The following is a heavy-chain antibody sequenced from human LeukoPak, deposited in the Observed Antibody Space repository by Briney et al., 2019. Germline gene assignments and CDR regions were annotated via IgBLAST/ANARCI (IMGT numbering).Heavy chain of an antibody. D-gene: IGHD3-22*01. CDR2: MNPNSGNT. CDR3: ARGSFGRWYDSSGYYGY. CDR1: GYTFTSYD. V-gene: IGHV1-8*03. J-gene: IGHJ4*02. Sequence: ASVKLSCKASGYTFTSYDINWVPQATGQGLEWMGWMNPNSGNTGYAQKFQGRVTITRNTSISTAYMELSSLRSEDTAVYYCARGSFGRWYDSSGYYGYWGQGTLVTVSS.